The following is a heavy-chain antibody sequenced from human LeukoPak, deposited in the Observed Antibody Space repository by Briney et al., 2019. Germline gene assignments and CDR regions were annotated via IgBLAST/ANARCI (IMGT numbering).Heavy chain of an antibody. CDR1: GGSISSYY. Sequence: SETLSLTCTVSGGSISSYYWSWIRQPPGKGLEWIGYIYYSGSTNYNPSLKSRVTISVDTSKNQFSLKLSSVTAADTAVYYCARAHNHGYSYDYWGQGTLVTVSS. CDR3: ARAHNHGYSYDY. J-gene: IGHJ4*02. CDR2: IYYSGST. D-gene: IGHD5-18*01. V-gene: IGHV4-59*01.